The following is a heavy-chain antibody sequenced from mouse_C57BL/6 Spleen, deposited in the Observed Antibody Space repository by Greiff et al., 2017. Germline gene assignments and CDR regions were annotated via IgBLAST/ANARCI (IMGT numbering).Heavy chain of an antibody. CDR2: IWWDDDK. J-gene: IGHJ4*01. V-gene: IGHV8-8*01. D-gene: IGHD1-1*01. CDR3: ARDTTVVADYYAMDY. Sequence: QVTLKESGPGILQPSQTLSLTCSFSGFSLSTFGMGVGWIRQPSGKGLEWLAHIWWDDDKYYNPALKSRLTISKDTSKNQVFLKIANVDTADTATYYCARDTTVVADYYAMDYWGQGTSVTVSS. CDR1: GFSLSTFGMG.